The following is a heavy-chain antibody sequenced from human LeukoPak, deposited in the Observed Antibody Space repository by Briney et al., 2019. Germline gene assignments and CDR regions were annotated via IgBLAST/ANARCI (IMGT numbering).Heavy chain of an antibody. Sequence: GGSLRLSCAASGFTFSSYAMSWIRQAPGKGLEWVSYISSSGSTIYYADSVKGRFTISRDNAKNSLYLQMNSLRAEDTAVYYCARENANSSRPFDPWGQGTLVTVSS. J-gene: IGHJ5*02. D-gene: IGHD6-13*01. CDR3: ARENANSSRPFDP. CDR1: GFTFSSYA. V-gene: IGHV3-11*01. CDR2: ISSSGSTI.